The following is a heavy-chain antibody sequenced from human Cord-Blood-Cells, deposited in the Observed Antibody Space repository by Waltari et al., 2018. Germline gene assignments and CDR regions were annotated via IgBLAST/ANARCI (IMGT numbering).Heavy chain of an antibody. CDR3: ATRKHDDHSRNIVATIPYAFDI. Sequence: QVQLQESGPGLVKPSETLSLSCTVSGGSISSYYWSWIRQPPGKGLEWIGYIYYSGSTNYNPSLKSRVTISVDTSKNQFSLKLSSVTAADTAVYYCATRKHDDHSRNIVATIPYAFDIWGQGTMVTVSS. CDR2: IYYSGST. D-gene: IGHD5-12*01. CDR1: GGSISSYY. V-gene: IGHV4-59*01. J-gene: IGHJ3*02.